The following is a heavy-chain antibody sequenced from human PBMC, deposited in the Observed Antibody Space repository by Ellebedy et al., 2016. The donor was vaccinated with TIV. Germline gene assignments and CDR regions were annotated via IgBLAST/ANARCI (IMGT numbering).Heavy chain of an antibody. CDR3: ARGGFRYGSYYPFDY. CDR1: GFTFSSYA. D-gene: IGHD1-26*01. J-gene: IGHJ4*02. Sequence: GGSLRLXXAASGFTFSSYAMHWVRQAPGKGLEWVAVISYDGSNKYYADSVKGRFTISRDNSKNTLYLQMNSLRAEDTAVYYCARGGFRYGSYYPFDYWGQGTLVTVSS. V-gene: IGHV3-30-3*01. CDR2: ISYDGSNK.